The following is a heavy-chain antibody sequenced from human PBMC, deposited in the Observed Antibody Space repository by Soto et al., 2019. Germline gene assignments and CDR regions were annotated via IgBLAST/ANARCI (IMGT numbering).Heavy chain of an antibody. J-gene: IGHJ4*02. CDR1: GFTFSSYA. V-gene: IGHV3-30-3*01. D-gene: IGHD6-13*01. CDR2: ISYDGSNK. CDR3: ARDRIYSSSWHDY. Sequence: QVQLVESGGGVVQPGRSLRLSCAASGFTFSSYAMHWVRQAPGKGLGWVAVISYDGSNKYYADSVKGRFTISRDNSKNTLYLQMNSLRAEDTAVYYCARDRIYSSSWHDYWGQGTLVTVSS.